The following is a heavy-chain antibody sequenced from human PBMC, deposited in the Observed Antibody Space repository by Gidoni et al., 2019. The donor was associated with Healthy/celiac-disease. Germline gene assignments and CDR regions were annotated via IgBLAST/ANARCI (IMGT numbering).Heavy chain of an antibody. CDR1: VFTFSSYG. D-gene: IGHD3-3*01. CDR3: ARGYDFWSGYYPNRDYYYMDV. V-gene: IGHV3-33*01. Sequence: CAASVFTFSSYGMHWVRQAPGKGLEWVAVIWYDGSNKYYADSVKGRFTISRDNSKNTLYLQMNSLRAEDTAVYYCARGYDFWSGYYPNRDYYYMDVWGKGTTVTVSS. CDR2: IWYDGSNK. J-gene: IGHJ6*03.